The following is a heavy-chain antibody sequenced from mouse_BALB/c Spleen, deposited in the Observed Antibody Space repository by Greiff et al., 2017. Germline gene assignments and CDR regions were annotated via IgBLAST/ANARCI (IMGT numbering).Heavy chain of an antibody. CDR1: GFSLTSYG. V-gene: IGHV2-2*02. CDR2: IWSGGST. Sequence: VQLKESGPGLVQPSQSLSITCTVSGFSLTSYGVHWVRQSPGKGLEWLGVIWSGGSTDYNAAFISRLSISKDNSKSQVFFKMNSLQANDTAIYYCARNNYDYSWFAYWGQGTLVTVSA. CDR3: ARNNYDYSWFAY. J-gene: IGHJ3*01. D-gene: IGHD2-4*01.